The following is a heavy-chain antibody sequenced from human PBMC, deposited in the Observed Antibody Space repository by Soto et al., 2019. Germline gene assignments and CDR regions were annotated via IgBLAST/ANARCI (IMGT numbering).Heavy chain of an antibody. CDR2: ILVSDST. CDR1: AFTFSSYD. CDR3: AKATATGGAAFDI. V-gene: IGHV3-23*01. D-gene: IGHD2-8*02. Sequence: TGGSLRLSCAASAFTFSSYDMSWVRQAPGKALGWVSTILVSDSTHYEDSVRGRFTISRDRSKNTVYLQMNSLTAGDTAVYYCAKATATGGAAFDISGQGTMVTVSS. J-gene: IGHJ3*02.